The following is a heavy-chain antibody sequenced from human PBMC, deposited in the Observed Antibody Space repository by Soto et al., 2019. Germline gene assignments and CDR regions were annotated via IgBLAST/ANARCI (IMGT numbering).Heavy chain of an antibody. CDR2: IGLSNSDT. Sequence: EVQLLGSGGGLVQPGGSLRLSCADSGFSFKTYGMTWVRQAPGKGLEGVAHIGLSNSDTYYADSVKGRFTISRDNSKNMVYLQMNSLRDADTAVYYCVKGGAYCYNDCTRSYWGRGTLVTVSS. V-gene: IGHV3-23*01. J-gene: IGHJ4*02. CDR1: GFSFKTYG. D-gene: IGHD2-21*01. CDR3: VKGGAYCYNDCTRSY.